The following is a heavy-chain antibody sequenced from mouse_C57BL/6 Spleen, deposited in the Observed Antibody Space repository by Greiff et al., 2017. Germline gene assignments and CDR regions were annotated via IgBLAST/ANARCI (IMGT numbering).Heavy chain of an antibody. CDR1: GYTFTSYW. CDR3: ARSAGMDY. J-gene: IGHJ4*01. Sequence: QVQLQQPGAELVMPGASVKLSCKASGYTFTSYWMHWVKQRPGQGLEWIGEIDPSDSYTNYNQKFKGKSTLTVDKSSSTAYMQLSSLKSEDSAVYYCARSAGMDYWGQGTSVTVSS. V-gene: IGHV1-69*01. CDR2: IDPSDSYT.